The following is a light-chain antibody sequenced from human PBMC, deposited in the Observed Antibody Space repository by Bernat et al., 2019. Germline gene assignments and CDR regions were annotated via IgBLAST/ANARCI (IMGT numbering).Light chain of an antibody. CDR2: AAS. CDR3: QQSYSTLT. Sequence: DIQMTQSPPSLSASVGDRVTITCRASQGITRYLVWFQQKPGKAPKSLIYAASSLESGVPSRFSGTGSGTDFTLTINSLQPEDFATYYCQQSYSTLTFGGGTKVEIK. CDR1: QGITRY. J-gene: IGKJ4*01. V-gene: IGKV1-16*01.